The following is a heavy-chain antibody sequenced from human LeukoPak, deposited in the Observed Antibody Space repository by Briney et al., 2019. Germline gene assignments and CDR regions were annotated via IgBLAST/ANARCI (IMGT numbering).Heavy chain of an antibody. V-gene: IGHV3-64D*06. CDR1: GFTFSTYA. J-gene: IGHJ4*02. CDR3: VKDVSGSYSFDY. D-gene: IGHD1-26*01. Sequence: AGGSLRLSCSASGFTFSTYAMHWVRQAPGKGLEYVSSINTNGGSAYYAGSVKGRFTISRDNSKNTLYLQMSSLRPEDTAVYYCVKDVSGSYSFDYWGQGTLVTVSS. CDR2: INTNGGSA.